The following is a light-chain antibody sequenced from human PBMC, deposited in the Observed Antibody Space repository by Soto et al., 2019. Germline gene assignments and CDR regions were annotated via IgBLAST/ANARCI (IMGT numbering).Light chain of an antibody. J-gene: IGLJ1*01. Sequence: QSALTQPASVSGSPGQSITISCTGTSSDVGGYNYVSWYQQHPGKAPKLMIYEVSNRPSGVSNRFSDSKSGNTAPLTISGLQAEDEADYYCSSYTSSSPLVFGTGTKLTVL. CDR2: EVS. V-gene: IGLV2-14*01. CDR1: SSDVGGYNY. CDR3: SSYTSSSPLV.